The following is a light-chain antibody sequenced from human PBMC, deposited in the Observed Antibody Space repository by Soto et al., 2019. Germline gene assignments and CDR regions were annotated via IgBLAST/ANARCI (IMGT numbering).Light chain of an antibody. V-gene: IGLV8-61*01. Sequence: QTVVTQEPSVSGSPGGTVTLTCGLSSGSVSTSYYPSWYQQAPGQAPRTLIYSTNTRSSGVPDRFSGSILGNKAALTITGAQADDESDYYCVLYMGSGTWVFGGGTKVTVL. J-gene: IGLJ3*02. CDR2: STN. CDR1: SGSVSTSYY. CDR3: VLYMGSGTWV.